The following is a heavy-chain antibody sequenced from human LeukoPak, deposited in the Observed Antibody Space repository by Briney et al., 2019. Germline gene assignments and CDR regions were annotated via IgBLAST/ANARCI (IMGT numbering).Heavy chain of an antibody. CDR2: ISSGGSPI. CDR1: GFIFSDYY. D-gene: IGHD4-17*01. Sequence: GGSLRPSCAASGFIFSDYYMTWIRQAPGRGLEWVSYISSGGSPIYYADSVKGRFTISRDNAKNSLHLQMNSLRGDDTAVYYCARRLDFGDYGNGFDHWGQGALVTVSS. CDR3: ARRLDFGDYGNGFDH. J-gene: IGHJ4*02. V-gene: IGHV3-11*01.